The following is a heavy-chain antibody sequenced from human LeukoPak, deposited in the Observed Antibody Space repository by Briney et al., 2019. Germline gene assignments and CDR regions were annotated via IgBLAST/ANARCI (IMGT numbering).Heavy chain of an antibody. CDR2: IWYDGSNK. CDR3: ARDSWSGYYDY. CDR1: GFTFSSYG. V-gene: IGHV3-33*01. J-gene: IGHJ4*02. Sequence: PGRSLRLSCAASGFTFSSYGMHWVRQAPGKGLEWVAVIWYDGSNKYYADSVKGRFTISRDNSKNTLYLQMNSLRAEDTAVYYCARDSWSGYYDYWGQGTLVTVSS. D-gene: IGHD3-3*01.